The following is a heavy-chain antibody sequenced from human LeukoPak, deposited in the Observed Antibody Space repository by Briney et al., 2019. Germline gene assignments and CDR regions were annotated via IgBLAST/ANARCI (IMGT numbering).Heavy chain of an antibody. CDR3: ANAIRESAVAGKGHFDY. D-gene: IGHD6-19*01. Sequence: ASVKVSSKPSGYVFTGYYMHWVRPAPGQGLEWMGWINPNSGGRNYAQKFQGRVTMTRDTSISTAHMELSRLTSDDTAVYYCANAIRESAVAGKGHFDYWGQGTLVTVS. CDR1: GYVFTGYY. V-gene: IGHV1-2*02. CDR2: INPNSGGR. J-gene: IGHJ4*02.